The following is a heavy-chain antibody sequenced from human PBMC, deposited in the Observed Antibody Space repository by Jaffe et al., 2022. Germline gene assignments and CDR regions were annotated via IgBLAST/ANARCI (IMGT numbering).Heavy chain of an antibody. CDR3: ARGTLGRSGGSYIYHYYMDV. J-gene: IGHJ6*03. CDR1: GGSISSYY. Sequence: QVQLQESGPGLVKPSETLSLTCTVSGGSISSYYWSWIRQPPGKGLEWIGYIYYSGSTNYNPSLKSRVTISVDTPKNQFSLKLSSVTAADTAVYYCARGTLGRSGGSYIYHYYMDVWGKGTTVTVSS. CDR2: IYYSGST. D-gene: IGHD2-15*01. V-gene: IGHV4-59*01.